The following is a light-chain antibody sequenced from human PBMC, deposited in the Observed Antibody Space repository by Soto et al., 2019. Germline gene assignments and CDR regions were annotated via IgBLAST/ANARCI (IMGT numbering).Light chain of an antibody. J-gene: IGLJ7*02. CDR1: SSDVGGYNY. V-gene: IGLV2-14*01. Sequence: QSVLTQPASVSGSPGQSITISCTGTSSDVGGYNYVSWYQQHPGKAPKLMIYDVSNRPSGVSNRFSGSKSGNTASLPISGLRAEDEADDYCSSYTGSGTLVVFGGGTHLTAL. CDR2: DVS. CDR3: SSYTGSGTLVV.